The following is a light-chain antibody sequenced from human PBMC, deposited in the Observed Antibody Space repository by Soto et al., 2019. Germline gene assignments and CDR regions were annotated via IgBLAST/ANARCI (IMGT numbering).Light chain of an antibody. CDR1: XSLVHSDGSAY. CDR3: MQGTLWPIT. V-gene: IGKV2-30*02. CDR2: KVS. J-gene: IGKJ5*01. Sequence: DVVIPQSPLSLPVTLFHPASISFISNXSLVHSDGSAYFSWFQQRPGRSPRRLNYKVSNRDSGVPARFSGSGSGTDFALKISRVEAEDVGVYYCMQGTLWPITFCQRTRLEI.